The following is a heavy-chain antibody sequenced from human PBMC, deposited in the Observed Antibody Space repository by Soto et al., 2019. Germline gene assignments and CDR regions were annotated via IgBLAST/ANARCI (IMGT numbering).Heavy chain of an antibody. CDR3: ATHQIQPKAARHPQYYYYGMDV. V-gene: IGHV5-10-1*01. J-gene: IGHJ6*02. CDR1: GYSFTSYW. CDR2: IDPSDSYT. Sequence: GESVKISCKGSGYSFTSYWISWVRQMPGKGLEWMGRIDPSDSYTNYSPSFQGHVTISADKSISTAYLQWSSLKASDTAMYYCATHQIQPKAARHPQYYYYGMDVWGQGTTITVSS. D-gene: IGHD6-6*01.